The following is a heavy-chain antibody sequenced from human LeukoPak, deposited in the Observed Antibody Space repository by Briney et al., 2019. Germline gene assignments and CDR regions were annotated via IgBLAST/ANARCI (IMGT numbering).Heavy chain of an antibody. CDR2: ISWNSGSI. Sequence: GRSLRLSCAASGFTFDDYAMHWVRQAPGKGLEWVSGISWNSGSIGYADSVKGRFTISRDNAKNTLYLQMNSLRAEDTAVYYCARWDCSGGSCYSGFDYWGQGTLVTVSS. CDR1: GFTFDDYA. CDR3: ARWDCSGGSCYSGFDY. D-gene: IGHD2-15*01. V-gene: IGHV3-9*01. J-gene: IGHJ4*02.